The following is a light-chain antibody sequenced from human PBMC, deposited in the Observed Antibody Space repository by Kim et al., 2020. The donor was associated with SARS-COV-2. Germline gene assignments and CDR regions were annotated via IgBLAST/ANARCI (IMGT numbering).Light chain of an antibody. CDR2: AAS. CDR1: QSISSY. Sequence: DIQMTQSPSSLSAYVGDRVTITCRASQSISSYLNWYQQKPGKAPKLLIYAASSLQSGVPSRFSGSGSGTDFTLTISSLQPEDFATYYCQQSYNTLSFGPGTKVDIK. CDR3: QQSYNTLS. V-gene: IGKV1-39*01. J-gene: IGKJ3*01.